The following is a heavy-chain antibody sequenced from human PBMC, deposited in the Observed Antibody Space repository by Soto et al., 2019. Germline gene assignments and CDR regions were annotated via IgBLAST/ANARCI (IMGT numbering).Heavy chain of an antibody. V-gene: IGHV3-48*01. CDR2: ISSSSSVI. Sequence: GGSLRLSCATSGFILSDCAMNWVRQAPGKGLEWVSYISSSSSVIDYANSVKGRFTISRDNSKNTLYLQMGSLRAEDMAVYYCARDYYDFWSGYQTYYYYYYMDVWGKGTTVTVSS. CDR1: GFILSDCA. J-gene: IGHJ6*03. CDR3: ARDYYDFWSGYQTYYYYYYMDV. D-gene: IGHD3-3*01.